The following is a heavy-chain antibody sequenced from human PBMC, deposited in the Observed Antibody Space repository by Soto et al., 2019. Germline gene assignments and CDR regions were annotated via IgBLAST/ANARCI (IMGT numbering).Heavy chain of an antibody. J-gene: IGHJ4*02. D-gene: IGHD3-9*01. CDR2: ISAYNGNT. CDR3: ARSSVLFTGYYPDDY. CDR1: GYTFTSYG. Sequence: ASVKVSCKASGYTFTSYGISWVRQAPGQGLEWMGWISAYNGNTNYAQKLQGRVTMTTDTSTSTAYMELRSLRSDDTAVYYCARSSVLFTGYYPDDYWGQGTLVTFSS. V-gene: IGHV1-18*01.